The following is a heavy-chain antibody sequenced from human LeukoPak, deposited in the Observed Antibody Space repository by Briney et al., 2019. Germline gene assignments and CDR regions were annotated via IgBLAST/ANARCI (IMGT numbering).Heavy chain of an antibody. CDR1: GFTFDDYA. CDR2: INWNSGST. D-gene: IGHD3-22*01. Sequence: GGSLRLSCVGSGFTFDDYAMHWVRQAPGTGLEWVSGINWNSGSTGYADSVKGRFTIPRDNAKNSLYLQMNSLKTEDMALYYCIKPSNSYYYDTSGYYFDSWGQGTLVTVSS. V-gene: IGHV3-9*03. CDR3: IKPSNSYYYDTSGYYFDS. J-gene: IGHJ4*02.